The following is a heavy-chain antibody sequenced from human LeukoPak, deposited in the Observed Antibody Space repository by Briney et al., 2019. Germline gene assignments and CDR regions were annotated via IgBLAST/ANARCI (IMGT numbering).Heavy chain of an antibody. CDR2: ITGSGGYT. D-gene: IGHD3-22*01. Sequence: PGGSLRLSCAASGFTFSSYAMTWVRQAPGKGLEWVSTITGSGGYTYYADSVKGRFTISRDNSKNTLFLRMNSTRAEDTAVYFCAKQSLYDSSGHFHYWGQGTLVTVSS. CDR1: GFTFSSYA. J-gene: IGHJ4*02. CDR3: AKQSLYDSSGHFHY. V-gene: IGHV3-23*01.